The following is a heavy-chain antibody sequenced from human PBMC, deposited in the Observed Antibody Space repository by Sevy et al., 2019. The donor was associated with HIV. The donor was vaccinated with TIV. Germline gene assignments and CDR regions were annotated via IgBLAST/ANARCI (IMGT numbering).Heavy chain of an antibody. V-gene: IGHV3-9*01. CDR1: GFTFDDYA. J-gene: IGHJ6*02. Sequence: GGFLRLFCAASGFTFDDYAMHWVRQAPGKGLVWVSGMSWNSGSIGYAGSVKGRFTISRDNAKNSLYLQMNSLRAEDTALYYCAKDKVLYSYCSGGSCSPQYYYYGMDVWGQGTTVTVSS. D-gene: IGHD2-15*01. CDR2: MSWNSGSI. CDR3: AKDKVLYSYCSGGSCSPQYYYYGMDV.